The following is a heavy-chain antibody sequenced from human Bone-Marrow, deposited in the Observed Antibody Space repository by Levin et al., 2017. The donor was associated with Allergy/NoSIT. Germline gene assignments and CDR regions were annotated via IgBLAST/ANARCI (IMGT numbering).Heavy chain of an antibody. V-gene: IGHV1-69*13. CDR3: ARAEGFTVYGSGSYYKFSDYDDYMDV. CDR1: GGTFSSYA. D-gene: IGHD3-10*01. CDR2: IIPIFGTA. J-gene: IGHJ6*03. Sequence: ASVKVSCKASGGTFSSYAISWVRQAPGQGLEWMGGIIPIFGTANYAQKFQGRVTITADESTSTAYMELSSLRSEDTAVYYCARAEGFTVYGSGSYYKFSDYDDYMDVWGKGTTVTVSS.